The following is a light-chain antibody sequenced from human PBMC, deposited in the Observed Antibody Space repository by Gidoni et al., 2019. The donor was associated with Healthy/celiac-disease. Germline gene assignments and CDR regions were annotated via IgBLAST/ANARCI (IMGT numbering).Light chain of an antibody. CDR3: QQRSNWSSHT. CDR2: DAS. CDR1: QSVSSY. V-gene: IGKV3-11*01. Sequence: EIVLTQSPAPLSLSPGERSILSCRASQSVSSYLAWYQPKPGQAPSLLIYDASNSATGIPARFSGSGSCTDFTLTISSLEPECFAVYYCQQRSNWSSHTFGQGTKLEIK. J-gene: IGKJ2*01.